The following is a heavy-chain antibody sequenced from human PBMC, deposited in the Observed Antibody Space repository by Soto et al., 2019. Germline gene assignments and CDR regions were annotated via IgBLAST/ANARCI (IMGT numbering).Heavy chain of an antibody. CDR1: GFTFSGYG. V-gene: IGHV3-48*04. CDR3: AREEVPPYFDY. J-gene: IGHJ4*02. CDR2: ISSSGSTI. Sequence: GSLRLSCAASGFTFSGYGMNWVRQAPGKGLEWVSYISSSGSTIYYADSVKGRFTISRDNAKNSLYLQMNSLRAEDTAVYYRAREEVPPYFDYWGQGALVTVSS.